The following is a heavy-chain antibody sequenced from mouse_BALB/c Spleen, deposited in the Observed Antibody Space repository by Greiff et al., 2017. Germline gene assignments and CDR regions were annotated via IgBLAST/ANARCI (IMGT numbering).Heavy chain of an antibody. CDR2: ISIYYDNT. J-gene: IGHJ3*01. V-gene: IGHV1S137*01. D-gene: IGHD2-14*01. Sequence: VQLQQSGPELVRPGESVKISCKGSGYTFTGYAMYWVKQRHAKSLGWIGVISIYYDNTNYNQKFKGKATMTVDKSSSTAYMELARLTSEDSAISYCARRYRYDEAWFAYWGQGTLVTVSA. CDR1: GYTFTGYA. CDR3: ARRYRYDEAWFAY.